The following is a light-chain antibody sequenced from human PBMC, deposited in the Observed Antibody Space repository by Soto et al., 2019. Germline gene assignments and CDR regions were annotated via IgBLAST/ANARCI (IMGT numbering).Light chain of an antibody. CDR1: QSISKY. J-gene: IGKJ5*01. Sequence: DLQMTQSPSSLSASVGDRVTLTWRATQSISKYLNWYQQKPGKAPNLLIYAAYNLQSGVPSRFSGSGSGTDFTLPISSLQPEDFAIYYCQQTYTTPEITFGQGTRLEIK. V-gene: IGKV1-39*01. CDR3: QQTYTTPEIT. CDR2: AAY.